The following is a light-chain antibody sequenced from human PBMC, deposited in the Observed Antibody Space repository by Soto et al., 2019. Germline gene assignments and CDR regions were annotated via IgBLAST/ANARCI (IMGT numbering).Light chain of an antibody. Sequence: EIVLTQSPGTLPLSPGERATLSCMATQSVSSSYLAWYQQKPGQAPRLLISGASSRATGIPDRFSGSGSGTDFTLTISRLETEDFAVYYCQQYGSSPYTFGQGTKLESK. V-gene: IGKV3-20*01. CDR1: QSVSSSY. J-gene: IGKJ2*01. CDR3: QQYGSSPYT. CDR2: GAS.